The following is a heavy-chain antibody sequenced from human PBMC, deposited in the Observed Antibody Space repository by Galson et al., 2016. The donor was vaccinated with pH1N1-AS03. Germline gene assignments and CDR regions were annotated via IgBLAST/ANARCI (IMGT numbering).Heavy chain of an antibody. CDR1: GFTFNDHY. D-gene: IGHD2-8*01. CDR3: VMYESGFPS. Sequence: SLRLSCAASGFTFNDHYMDWVRQAPGMGLEWVGRSKNRQKNYLTEYAASGKGRFTISRDDSKTSLFLQIMSLKSNDTAVYYCVMYESGFPSWGQGTLVSVSS. CDR2: SKNRQKNYLT. J-gene: IGHJ4*02. V-gene: IGHV3-72*01.